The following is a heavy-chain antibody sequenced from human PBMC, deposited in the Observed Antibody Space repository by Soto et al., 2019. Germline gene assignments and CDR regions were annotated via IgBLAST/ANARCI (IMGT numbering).Heavy chain of an antibody. CDR3: ARVGFNWNYRRIYYFDY. D-gene: IGHD1-7*01. CDR1: GGSFSDYY. J-gene: IGHJ4*02. CDR2: INHSGST. V-gene: IGHV4-34*01. Sequence: SETLSLTCAVYGGSFSDYYWSWIRQPPGKGLEWIGEINHSGSTNYNPSLKSRVTISVDTSKNQFSLKLSSVTAADTAVYYCARVGFNWNYRRIYYFDYWGQGTLVTVSS.